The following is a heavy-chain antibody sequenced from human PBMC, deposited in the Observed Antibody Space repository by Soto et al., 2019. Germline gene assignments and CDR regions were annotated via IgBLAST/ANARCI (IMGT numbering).Heavy chain of an antibody. Sequence: GASVKVSCKASGGTFSSYTISWVRQAPGQGLEWMGRIIPILGIANYAQKFQGRVTITADKSTSTAYMELSSLRSEDTAVYYCARGAANYYYYYYMDVWGKGTTVTVSS. D-gene: IGHD6-25*01. V-gene: IGHV1-69*02. CDR2: IIPILGIA. CDR3: ARGAANYYYYYYMDV. CDR1: GGTFSSYT. J-gene: IGHJ6*03.